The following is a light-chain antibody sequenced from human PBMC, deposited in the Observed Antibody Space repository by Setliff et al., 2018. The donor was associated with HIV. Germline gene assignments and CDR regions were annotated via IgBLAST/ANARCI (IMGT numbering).Light chain of an antibody. CDR1: DSNIGRNS. CDR3: ATSDDSLSAVV. V-gene: IGLV1-47*02. J-gene: IGLJ2*01. Sequence: QSVLTQPPSTSGTPGQKVTISCSGSDSNIGRNSVFWYQQLPGTAPKLLIYNNHQRPSGVPDRFSCSKSGTSASLAISDLRSGDEADYYCATSDDSLSAVVFGGGTKVTVL. CDR2: NNH.